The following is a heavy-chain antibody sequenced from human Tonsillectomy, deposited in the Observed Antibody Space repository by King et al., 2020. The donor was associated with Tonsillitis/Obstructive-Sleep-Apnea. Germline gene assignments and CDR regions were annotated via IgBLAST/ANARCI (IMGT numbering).Heavy chain of an antibody. Sequence: VQLVESGGGVVQPGRSLRLSCAASGFTFSSYGMHWVRQAPGKGLEWVAVIWYDGSNKYYADSVKGRFTISRDNSKNTLYLQMNSLRAEDTAVYYCASDDVVRFLEWSAFDYWGQGTLVTVSS. V-gene: IGHV3-33*01. D-gene: IGHD3-3*01. CDR1: GFTFSSYG. CDR3: ASDDVVRFLEWSAFDY. CDR2: IWYDGSNK. J-gene: IGHJ4*02.